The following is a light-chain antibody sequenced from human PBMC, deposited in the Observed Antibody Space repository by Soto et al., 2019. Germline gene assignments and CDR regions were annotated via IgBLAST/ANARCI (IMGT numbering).Light chain of an antibody. J-gene: IGKJ2*01. CDR1: QNVGTS. CDR3: QQYNNRPPMYT. Sequence: EIVMTQSPAILSMSPGERATLSCRASQNVGTSLAWDQQIPGQAPRLLMYGASTRATSIPARFSGSGSGTEFTLTISSLQSEDFAVYYCQQYNNRPPMYTFGQGTKLEIK. CDR2: GAS. V-gene: IGKV3-15*01.